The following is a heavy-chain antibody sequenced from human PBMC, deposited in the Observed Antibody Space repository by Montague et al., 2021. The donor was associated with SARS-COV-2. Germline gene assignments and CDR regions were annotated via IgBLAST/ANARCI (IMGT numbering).Heavy chain of an antibody. V-gene: IGHV6-1*01. CDR3: ARGSSIAAAGDAFDI. D-gene: IGHD6-13*01. CDR1: GDSVSSNSAA. CDR2: TYYRSKWYN. J-gene: IGHJ3*02. Sequence: CAISGDSVSSNSAAWNWIRQSPSRGLEWLGRTYYRSKWYNDYAVSVKSRITINPDTSKNQFSLQLNSVTPEDTAVYYCARGSSIAAAGDAFDIWSQGTMVTVSS.